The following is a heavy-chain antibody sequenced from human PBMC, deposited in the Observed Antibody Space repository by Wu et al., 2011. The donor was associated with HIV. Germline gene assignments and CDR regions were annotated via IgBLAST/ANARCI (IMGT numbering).Heavy chain of an antibody. CDR2: INPNSGGT. J-gene: IGHJ4*02. V-gene: IGHV1-2*02. CDR3: ARDPSGGVDS. Sequence: QVQLVQSGAEVKKPGSSLKVSCKASGGSFSSYAISWVRQAPGQGLEWMGWINPNSGGTNYAQKFQGRVTMTWDTSISTAYMELSRLRSDDTAVYYCARDPSGGVDSWGQGTLVTVSS. D-gene: IGHD3-10*01. CDR1: GGSFSSYA.